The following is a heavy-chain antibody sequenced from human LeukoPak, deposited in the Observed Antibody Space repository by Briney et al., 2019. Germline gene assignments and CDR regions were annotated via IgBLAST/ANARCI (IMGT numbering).Heavy chain of an antibody. CDR3: AKILMITFGGVKSSFDY. V-gene: IGHV3-23*01. Sequence: PGGSLRLSCAASGFTFSSYAMSWVRQAPGKGLEWVSAISGSGGSTYYADSVKGRFTISRDNSKNTVYLQMKSLRAEDTAVYYCAKILMITFGGVKSSFDYWGQGTLVTVSS. CDR2: ISGSGGST. D-gene: IGHD3-16*01. J-gene: IGHJ4*02. CDR1: GFTFSSYA.